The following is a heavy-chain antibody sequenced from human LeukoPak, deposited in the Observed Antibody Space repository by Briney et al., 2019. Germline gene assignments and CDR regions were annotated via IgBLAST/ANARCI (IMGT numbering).Heavy chain of an antibody. CDR2: IWYDGSNK. CDR3: ARTSPVGRSRLGLIDY. D-gene: IGHD2-8*01. Sequence: GGSLRLSCAASGFTFSSYGMHWVRQAPGKGLEWVAVIWYDGSNKYYADSVKGRFTISRDNSKNTLYLQMNSLRAEDTAVYYYARTSPVGRSRLGLIDYWGQGTLVTVSS. J-gene: IGHJ4*02. V-gene: IGHV3-33*01. CDR1: GFTFSSYG.